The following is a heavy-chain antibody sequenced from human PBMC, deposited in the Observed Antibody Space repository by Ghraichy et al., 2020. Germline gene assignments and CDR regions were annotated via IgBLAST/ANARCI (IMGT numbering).Heavy chain of an antibody. CDR2: IWYDGSNK. D-gene: IGHD1-26*01. V-gene: IGHV3-33*01. CDR1: GFTFSSYG. CDR3: ARCIVGAGWSYYYYGMDV. J-gene: IGHJ6*02. Sequence: GESLNISCAASGFTFSSYGMHWVRQAPGKGLEWVAVIWYDGSNKYYADSMKGRFTISRDNSKNTLYLQMNSLRAEDTAVYYCARCIVGAGWSYYYYGMDVWGQGTTVTVSS.